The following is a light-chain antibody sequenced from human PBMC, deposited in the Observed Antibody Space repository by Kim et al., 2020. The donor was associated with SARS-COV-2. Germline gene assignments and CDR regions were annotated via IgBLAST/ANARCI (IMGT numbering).Light chain of an antibody. J-gene: IGKJ5*01. CDR3: QHFNNHPIT. Sequence: AIQLTQSPSSLSASVGDRVTITCRASQGISSALAWYQQKPGKAPKFLIYDASSFESGVPSRFSGSGSGTDFTLTISSLQPEDFATYYCQHFNNHPITFGQGTRLEIK. V-gene: IGKV1D-13*01. CDR2: DAS. CDR1: QGISSA.